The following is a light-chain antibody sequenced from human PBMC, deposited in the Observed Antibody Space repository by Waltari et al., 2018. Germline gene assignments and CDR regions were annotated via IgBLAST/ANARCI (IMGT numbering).Light chain of an antibody. CDR2: ATS. J-gene: IGKJ1*01. Sequence: EIVMTQSPATLSVSPGEGPTLSCRASQSIRRNSAWYQQGPGQAPRPLIFATSTRATGVPARFRGSGSGTEFTLTISSMQSEDFAIYYCHQYNNWPPWTFGQGTKVEIK. CDR1: QSIRRN. V-gene: IGKV3-15*01. CDR3: HQYNNWPPWT.